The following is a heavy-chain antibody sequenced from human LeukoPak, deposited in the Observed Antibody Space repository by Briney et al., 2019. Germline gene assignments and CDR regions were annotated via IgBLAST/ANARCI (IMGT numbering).Heavy chain of an antibody. Sequence: ASVKVSCKASGYIFTNYGITWVRQAPGQGLEWMGWITAYNGNTKYAQNLQGRVALATDTSTSTAYMELRSLRSDDTAVYYRVRALYCSGGSCYDGALDYWGQGTLVTVSS. CDR3: VRALYCSGGSCYDGALDY. D-gene: IGHD2-15*01. V-gene: IGHV1-18*01. J-gene: IGHJ4*02. CDR2: ITAYNGNT. CDR1: GYIFTNYG.